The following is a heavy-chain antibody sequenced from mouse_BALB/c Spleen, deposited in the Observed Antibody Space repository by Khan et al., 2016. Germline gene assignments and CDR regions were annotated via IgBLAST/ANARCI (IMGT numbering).Heavy chain of an antibody. J-gene: IGHJ4*01. V-gene: IGHV1-77*01. CDR2: IFPGSGST. Sequence: QVRLQQSGTELPRPGASVKLSCKASGYTFTDYYLHWVKQRTGQGLEWIGEIFPGSGSTYYNEKFKGKASLTADTYSSTAYMQLSSLTSEDSAVYFCARSYYGYFAMDYWGHGASVTVSS. CDR3: ARSYYGYFAMDY. CDR1: GYTFTDYY. D-gene: IGHD1-2*01.